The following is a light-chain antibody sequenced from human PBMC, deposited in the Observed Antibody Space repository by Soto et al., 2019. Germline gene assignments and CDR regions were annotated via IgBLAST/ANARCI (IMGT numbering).Light chain of an antibody. CDR2: DAS. CDR3: QQRSTWPWP. V-gene: IGKV3-11*01. J-gene: IGKJ1*01. CDR1: QSVSIY. Sequence: EIVLTQSPATLSLSPGERATLSCRASQSVSIYLAWYQQKPGQAPRLLIYDASNRATGIPARFSGSGSGTAFTLPISSLEPEDFAVYYCQQRSTWPWPVGQGTKVEIK.